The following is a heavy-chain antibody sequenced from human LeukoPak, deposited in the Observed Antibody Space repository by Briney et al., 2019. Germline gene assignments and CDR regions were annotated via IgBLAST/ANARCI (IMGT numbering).Heavy chain of an antibody. CDR1: GFTFSSYT. CDR3: ARGHEWYWFDP. J-gene: IGHJ5*02. D-gene: IGHD2-8*01. V-gene: IGHV3-21*01. CDR2: ISYSISYI. Sequence: GGSLRLSCAASGFTFSSYTMNWVRQAPGKGLEWVSSISYSISYIYYADSVKGRFTISRDNAKNSLYLQMNSLRAEDTAVYYCARGHEWYWFDPWGQGTLVTVSS.